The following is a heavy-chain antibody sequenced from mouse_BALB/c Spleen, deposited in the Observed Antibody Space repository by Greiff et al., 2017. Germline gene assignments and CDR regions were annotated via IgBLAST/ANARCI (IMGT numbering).Heavy chain of an antibody. CDR1: GFTFSSYG. Sequence: DVKLVESGGDLVKPGGSLKLSCAASGFTFSSYGMSWVRQTPDKRLEWVATISSGGSYTYYPDSVKGRFTISRDNAKNTLYLQMSSLKSEDTAMYYCARPDYGYWFAYWGQGTLVTVSA. CDR3: ARPDYGYWFAY. D-gene: IGHD1-2*01. J-gene: IGHJ3*01. CDR2: ISSGGSYT. V-gene: IGHV5-6*02.